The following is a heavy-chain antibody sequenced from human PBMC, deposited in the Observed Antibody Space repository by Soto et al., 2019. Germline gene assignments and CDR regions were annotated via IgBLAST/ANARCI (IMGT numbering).Heavy chain of an antibody. CDR1: GGSVSSGSYY. V-gene: IGHV4-61*01. D-gene: IGHD3-10*01. CDR3: ARDRYGSGGYYYYGMDV. CDR2: IYYSGST. J-gene: IGHJ6*02. Sequence: SETLSLTCTVSGGSVSSGSYYWSWIRQPPGKGLEWIGYIYYSGSTNYNPSLKSRVTISVDTSKNQFSLKLSSVTAADTAVYYCARDRYGSGGYYYYGMDVWGQGTTVTFSS.